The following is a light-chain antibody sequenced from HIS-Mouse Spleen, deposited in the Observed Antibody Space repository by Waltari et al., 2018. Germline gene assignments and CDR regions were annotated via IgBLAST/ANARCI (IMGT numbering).Light chain of an antibody. J-gene: IGLJ3*02. CDR2: EVS. CDR1: SSDVGGYNY. Sequence: QSALTQPASVSGSPGQSITISCTGTSSDVGGYNYVSWYQQHPGKAPKRMIYEVSNRPSGVSNRCSGSKSGNTASLTSSGLQAEDEADYYCSSYTSSSTLRVFGGGTKLTVL. CDR3: SSYTSSSTLRV. V-gene: IGLV2-14*01.